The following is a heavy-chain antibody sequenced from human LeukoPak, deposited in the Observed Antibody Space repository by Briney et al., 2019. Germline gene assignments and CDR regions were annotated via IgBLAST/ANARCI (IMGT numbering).Heavy chain of an antibody. CDR3: GRGLVGMCRGGAWDGTCFDY. CDR2: IKQDGNQK. J-gene: IGHJ4*02. V-gene: IGHV3-7*03. D-gene: IGHD2-15*01. CDR1: GFTFSSYW. Sequence: GGSLRLSCAASGFTFSSYWMSWVRQAPGKGLEWVAIIKQDGNQKNYVDSVKGRFTISRDNAKNTLYLQMNSLRAEDTAVYYCGRGLVGMCRGGAWDGTCFDYWGQGTLVSVSS.